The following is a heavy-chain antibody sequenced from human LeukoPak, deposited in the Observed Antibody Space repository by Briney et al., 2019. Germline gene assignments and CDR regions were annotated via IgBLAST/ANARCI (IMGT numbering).Heavy chain of an antibody. CDR1: GFTFSNYW. Sequence: GGSLRLSRAASGFTFSNYWMSWVRQAPGKGLEWVANIKQDGSEKYYVDSVKGRFTISRDNAKNSLYLQMNSLRAEDTAVYYCAREMEVGALDYWGQGTLVTVSS. V-gene: IGHV3-7*01. CDR3: AREMEVGALDY. D-gene: IGHD1-26*01. CDR2: IKQDGSEK. J-gene: IGHJ4*02.